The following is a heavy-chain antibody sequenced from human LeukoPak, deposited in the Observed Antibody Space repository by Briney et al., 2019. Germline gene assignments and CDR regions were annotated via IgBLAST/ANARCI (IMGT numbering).Heavy chain of an antibody. CDR1: GGSISTFY. CDR2: IYTRVST. V-gene: IGHV4-4*09. J-gene: IGHJ4*02. D-gene: IGHD5-18*01. Sequence: PSGTLSLTCPVPGGSISTFYWSWIRQPPGRVRDWIGYIYTRVSTDYNPCLRSVVTISLETSNNQFSLKLSSVTAADTAVYYWARSRGRKVTPFDYWGQGILVTVSS. CDR3: ARSRGRKVTPFDY.